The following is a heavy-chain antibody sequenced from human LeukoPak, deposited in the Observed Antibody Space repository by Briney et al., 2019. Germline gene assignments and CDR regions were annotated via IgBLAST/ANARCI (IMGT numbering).Heavy chain of an antibody. J-gene: IGHJ4*02. CDR1: GGSISSTNW. CDR2: ISLTGPT. D-gene: IGHD1-26*01. Sequence: SETLSLTCGVSGGSISSTNWWSLVRHSPGQGLEWIGEISLTGPTTYNPSLSGRVTMLLAESSNHLSLHLTSVTAADTATYYCSRESGAFCPFGYWGQGTLVIVPS. V-gene: IGHV4-4*02. CDR3: SRESGAFCPFGY.